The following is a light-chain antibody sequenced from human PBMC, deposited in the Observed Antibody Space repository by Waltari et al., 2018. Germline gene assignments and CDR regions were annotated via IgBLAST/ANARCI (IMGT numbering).Light chain of an antibody. J-gene: IGLJ3*02. CDR2: DVS. V-gene: IGLV2-14*01. CDR1: SRDMAVFNY. Sequence: QSALTRSASVSGSPGQSITIYWTGPSRDMAVFNYLSWYQQHPGKAPQLMIYDVSKRPSGVSNRFSGSKSGNTASLTISGLQAEDEADYYCSSYTSTWVFGGGTKLTVL. CDR3: SSYTSTWV.